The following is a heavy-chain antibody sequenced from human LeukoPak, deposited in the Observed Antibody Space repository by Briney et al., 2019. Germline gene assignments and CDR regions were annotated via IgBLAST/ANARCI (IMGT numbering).Heavy chain of an antibody. CDR3: ARQLVVVNEDY. CDR2: ISYDESNT. CDR1: GFTFSTYG. D-gene: IGHD3-22*01. J-gene: IGHJ4*02. Sequence: GGSLRLSCAASGFTFSTYGMNWVRQAPGKGLEGVAIISYDESNTYYADSVKGRFTISRDNAKNSLYLQMNSLRDEDTAVYYCARQLVVVNEDYWCQGTLVTVSS. V-gene: IGHV3-30*03.